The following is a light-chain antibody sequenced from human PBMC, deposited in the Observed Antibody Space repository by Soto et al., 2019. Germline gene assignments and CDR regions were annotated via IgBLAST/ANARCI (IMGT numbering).Light chain of an antibody. Sequence: EIVLTQSPGTLSLSPGERATLSCRASQSVSSNYLAWYQQKPGQAPRLLIYGASYRATGIPARFSASGSGTDFTLTISSLQSEDFAVYYCQQYNNWLITFGQGTRLEIK. CDR1: QSVSSN. V-gene: IGKV3D-15*01. J-gene: IGKJ5*01. CDR3: QQYNNWLIT. CDR2: GAS.